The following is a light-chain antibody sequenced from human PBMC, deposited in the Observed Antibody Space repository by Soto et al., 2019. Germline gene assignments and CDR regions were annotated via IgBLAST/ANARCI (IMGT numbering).Light chain of an antibody. Sequence: EIVLTQSPGTLSLSPGERATLSCRASQSVSSSYLAWYQQKPGQAPRLLIYGASSRATGIPDRFSGSGSGTYFTLTIGRLDPEDVAVYYCQQYGSTVRQGT. V-gene: IGKV3-20*01. CDR1: QSVSSSY. CDR2: GAS. CDR3: QQYGST. J-gene: IGKJ1*01.